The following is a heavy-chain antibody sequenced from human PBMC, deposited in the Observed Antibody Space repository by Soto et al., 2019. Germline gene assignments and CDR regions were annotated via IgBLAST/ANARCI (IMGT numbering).Heavy chain of an antibody. D-gene: IGHD5-18*01. Sequence: TLSLTCTVSGGSISSYYWSWIRQPPGKGLEWIGYIYYSGSTNYNPSLKSRVTISVDTSKNQFSLKLSSVTAADTAVYYCARAGYSYATDNWFDPWGQGTLVTVPS. J-gene: IGHJ5*02. V-gene: IGHV4-59*01. CDR2: IYYSGST. CDR1: GGSISSYY. CDR3: ARAGYSYATDNWFDP.